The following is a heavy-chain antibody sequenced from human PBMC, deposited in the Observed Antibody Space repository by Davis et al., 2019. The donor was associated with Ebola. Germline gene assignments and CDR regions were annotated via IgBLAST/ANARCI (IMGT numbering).Heavy chain of an antibody. CDR3: ARVGNSSWYLNWFDP. D-gene: IGHD6-13*01. Sequence: SETLSLTCAVYPGSFDHYYWNFIRQAPGKGLEWIGEINHSGSTHYNPSLKSRITMSVDTSKSQFSLKLTSVTAADTAVYYCARVGNSSWYLNWFDPWGQGTLVTVSS. CDR1: PGSFDHYY. CDR2: INHSGST. V-gene: IGHV4-34*01. J-gene: IGHJ5*02.